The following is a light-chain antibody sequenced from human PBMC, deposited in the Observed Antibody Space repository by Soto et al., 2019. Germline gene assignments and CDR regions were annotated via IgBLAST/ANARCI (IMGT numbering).Light chain of an antibody. CDR2: GAS. V-gene: IGKV3-15*01. Sequence: DILMTQSPATLSVSPGERATLSCRASQSVSSNLAWYLQKPGQAPRRLIYGASTRATAIPARFSGSGSGTEFTLTISSLQSEDFAVYYCQQYNNWPPITFGQGTRLEI. CDR3: QQYNNWPPIT. CDR1: QSVSSN. J-gene: IGKJ5*01.